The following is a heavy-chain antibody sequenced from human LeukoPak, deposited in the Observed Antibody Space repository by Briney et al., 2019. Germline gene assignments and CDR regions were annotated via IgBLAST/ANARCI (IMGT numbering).Heavy chain of an antibody. CDR1: GGSISSGSYY. Sequence: SETLSLTCTVSGGSISSGSYYWSWIRQPAGKGLEWIGRIYTSGSTNYNPSLKSRVTISVGTSKNQFSLKLSSVTAADTAVYYCARDSGRSHYYDSSGYYPFWGQGTLVTVSS. CDR3: ARDSGRSHYYDSSGYYPF. J-gene: IGHJ4*02. D-gene: IGHD3-22*01. CDR2: IYTSGST. V-gene: IGHV4-61*02.